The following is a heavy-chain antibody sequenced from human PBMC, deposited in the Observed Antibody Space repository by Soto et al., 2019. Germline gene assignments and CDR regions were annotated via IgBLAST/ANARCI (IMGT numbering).Heavy chain of an antibody. CDR1: GGSFNGYY. D-gene: IGHD2-2*03. CDR3: ARGSHFLGWVLD. V-gene: IGHV4-34*01. Sequence: SETLSLTCAVYGGSFNGYYWNWIRQPPGKGLEWIGQINHGGSTKYNPSLKSRVTISVDTSKNQFSLKVKSVTAADTAVYYCARGSHFLGWVLDWGQGTLVTVSS. J-gene: IGHJ4*02. CDR2: INHGGST.